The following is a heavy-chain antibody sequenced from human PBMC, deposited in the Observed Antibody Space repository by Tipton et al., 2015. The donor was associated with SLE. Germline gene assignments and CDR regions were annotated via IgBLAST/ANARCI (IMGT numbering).Heavy chain of an antibody. D-gene: IGHD7-27*01. CDR2: IKSKTDGGTT. CDR1: GFTFSNAW. J-gene: IGHJ6*03. Sequence: VQLVQSGGGLVKPGGSLRLSSAASGFTFSNAWMSWVRQAPGKGLEWVGRIKSKTDGGTTGYAAPVKGRFTISRDDSKNTLYLQMNSLKTEDTAVYYCTTDPWGSAGYYYYYYMDVWGKGTTVTVSS. CDR3: TTDPWGSAGYYYYYYMDV. V-gene: IGHV3-15*01.